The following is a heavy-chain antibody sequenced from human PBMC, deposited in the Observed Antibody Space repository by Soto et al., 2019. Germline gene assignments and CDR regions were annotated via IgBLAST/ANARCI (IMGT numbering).Heavy chain of an antibody. CDR2: INPSGGST. CDR3: ARERSGASWISFDY. Sequence: GASVKVSCKASGYSFIGYYMHWVRQAPGQGLEWMGMINPSGGSTNYAQKFQGRVSMTRDTSTTTVYMELSSLRSGDTAVYYCARERSGASWISFDYWGQGTLVTVSS. CDR1: GYSFIGYY. V-gene: IGHV1-46*01. J-gene: IGHJ4*02. D-gene: IGHD2-2*03.